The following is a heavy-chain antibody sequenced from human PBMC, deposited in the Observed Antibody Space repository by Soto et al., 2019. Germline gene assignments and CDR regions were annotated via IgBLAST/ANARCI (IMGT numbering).Heavy chain of an antibody. D-gene: IGHD6-13*01. Sequence: SETLSLTCTFSGGSISSYYWSWIRQPPGKGLEWIGYIYYSGSTNYNPSLKNRITINPDTSKNQFSLQLNSVTPEDTAVYYCARSTDSSFDYWGQGTLVTVSS. J-gene: IGHJ4*02. CDR2: IYYSGST. V-gene: IGHV4-59*12. CDR3: ARSTDSSFDY. CDR1: GGSISSYY.